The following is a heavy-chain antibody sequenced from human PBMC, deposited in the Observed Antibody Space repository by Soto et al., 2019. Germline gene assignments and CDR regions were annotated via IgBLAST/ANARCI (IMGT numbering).Heavy chain of an antibody. D-gene: IGHD1-26*01. CDR1: GYTFTSYY. CDR2: INPSGGST. V-gene: IGHV1-46*01. CDR3: ARDRASSGSYHNAFDI. J-gene: IGHJ3*02. Sequence: GPVKVSCKASGYTFTSYYMHWVRQAPGQGLEWMGIINPSGGSTSYAQKFQGRVTMTRDTSTSTVYMELSSLRSEDTAVYYCARDRASSGSYHNAFDIWGQGTMVTVSS.